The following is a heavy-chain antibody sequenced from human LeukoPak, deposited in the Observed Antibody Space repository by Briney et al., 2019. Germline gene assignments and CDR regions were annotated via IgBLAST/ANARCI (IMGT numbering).Heavy chain of an antibody. D-gene: IGHD3-10*01. J-gene: IGHJ6*03. CDR1: GGSISSYY. V-gene: IGHV4-59*01. CDR3: ARVSGGYYYYMDV. Sequence: SETLSLTCTVSGGSISSYYWSWIRQPPGKGLEWIGYIYYSGSTNYNPSLKSRVTISVDKSKNQFSLKLSSVTAADTAVYYCARVSGGYYYYMDVWGKGTTVTISS. CDR2: IYYSGST.